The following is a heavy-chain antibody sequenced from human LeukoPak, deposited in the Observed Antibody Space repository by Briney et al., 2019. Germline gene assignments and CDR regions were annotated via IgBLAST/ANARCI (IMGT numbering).Heavy chain of an antibody. CDR2: IYPGDSDT. CDR1: GYSFTSYW. Sequence: GASLKISCKGSGYSFTSYWIGWVRQMPGKGLEWMGIIYPGDSDTRYSPSFQGQVTISADKSISTAYLQWSSLKASDTAMYYCARLIQSGYSSGWYPYYWGQGTLVTVSS. J-gene: IGHJ4*02. D-gene: IGHD6-19*01. CDR3: ARLIQSGYSSGWYPYY. V-gene: IGHV5-51*01.